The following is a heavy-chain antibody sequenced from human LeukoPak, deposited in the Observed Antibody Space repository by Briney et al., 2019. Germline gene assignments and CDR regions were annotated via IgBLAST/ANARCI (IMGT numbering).Heavy chain of an antibody. CDR3: ARGQWLPDY. J-gene: IGHJ4*02. D-gene: IGHD3-22*01. CDR2: IYTSGST. CDR1: GGSISSGSYY. Sequence: SETLSLTCAVSGGSISSGSYYWSWIRQPAGKGLEWIGRIYTSGSTNYNPSLKSRVTISVDTSKNQFSLKLSSVTAADTAVYYCARGQWLPDYWGQGTLVTVSS. V-gene: IGHV4-61*02.